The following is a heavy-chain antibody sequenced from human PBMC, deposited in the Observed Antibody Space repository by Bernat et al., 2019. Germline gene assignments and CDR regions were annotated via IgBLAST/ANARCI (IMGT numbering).Heavy chain of an antibody. CDR1: GYTFTGYY. Sequence: QVQLVQSGAEVREPGASVKVSCKASGYTFTGYYIHWVRQAPGQGLESMGWINPNSGGTNFAQKFKGRVTMTRDTSNSTAYMELSRLRSDDTAVYYCAMTSRSFNGPDYWGQGTLVTVSS. V-gene: IGHV1-2*02. CDR3: AMTSRSFNGPDY. D-gene: IGHD6-6*01. CDR2: INPNSGGT. J-gene: IGHJ4*02.